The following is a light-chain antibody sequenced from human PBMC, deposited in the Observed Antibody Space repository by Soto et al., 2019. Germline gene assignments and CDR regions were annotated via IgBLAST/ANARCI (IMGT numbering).Light chain of an antibody. CDR3: QQYNNWPPAWT. CDR2: GAS. V-gene: IGKV3-15*01. J-gene: IGKJ1*01. CDR1: LSVSSN. Sequence: EIVMAQSPATLSVSPGERATLPCRAILSVSSNLAWYQQKPGQAPRLLIYGASTRATGIPARFSGSGSGTEFTLTISSLQSEDFAVYYCQQYNNWPPAWTFGQGTKVDI.